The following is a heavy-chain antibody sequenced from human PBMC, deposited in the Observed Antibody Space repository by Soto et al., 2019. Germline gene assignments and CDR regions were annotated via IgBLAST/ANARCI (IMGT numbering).Heavy chain of an antibody. CDR2: INHSGST. CDR1: GGSFSGYY. CDR3: ARAEYGSGSYYNVYYGMDV. Sequence: SETLSLTCAVYGGSFSGYYWSWIRQPPGKGLEWIGEINHSGSTNYNPSLKSRVTISVDTSKNQFSLKLSSVTAADTAVYYCARAEYGSGSYYNVYYGMDVWGQGTTVTVSS. J-gene: IGHJ6*02. D-gene: IGHD3-10*01. V-gene: IGHV4-34*01.